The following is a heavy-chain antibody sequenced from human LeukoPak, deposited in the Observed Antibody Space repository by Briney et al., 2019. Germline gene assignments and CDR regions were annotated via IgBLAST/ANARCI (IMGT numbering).Heavy chain of an antibody. V-gene: IGHV4-61*02. CDR2: IYTSGST. CDR3: ARVVIAAAGTDDSWFDP. CDR1: GGSISSGSYY. D-gene: IGHD6-13*01. Sequence: KPSETLSLTCTVSGGSISSGSYYWSWIRQPAGKGLEWIGRIYTSGSTNYNPSLKSRVTISVDRSKNQFSLKLSPVTAADTAVYYCARVVIAAAGTDDSWFDPWGQGTLVTVSS. J-gene: IGHJ5*02.